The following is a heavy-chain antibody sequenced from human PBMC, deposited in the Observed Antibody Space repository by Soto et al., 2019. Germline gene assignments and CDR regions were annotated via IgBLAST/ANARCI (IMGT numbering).Heavy chain of an antibody. CDR2: ISGSGGST. Sequence: GGSLRLSCAAPGFTFSSYAMSWVRQAPGKGLEWVSAISGSGGSTYYADSVKGRFTISRDNSKNTLYLQMNSLRAEDTAVYYCAKVDLPMVRGVITFDYWGQGTLVTVSS. V-gene: IGHV3-23*01. J-gene: IGHJ4*02. D-gene: IGHD3-10*01. CDR1: GFTFSSYA. CDR3: AKVDLPMVRGVITFDY.